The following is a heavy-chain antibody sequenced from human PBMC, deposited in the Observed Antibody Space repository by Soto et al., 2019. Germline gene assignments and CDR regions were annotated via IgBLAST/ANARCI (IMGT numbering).Heavy chain of an antibody. CDR3: ARHNYGSGSTYFDY. CDR1: GGSISSYY. V-gene: IGHV4-59*08. D-gene: IGHD3-10*01. Sequence: QVQLQESGPGLVKPSETLSLTCTVSGGSISSYYWSWIRQPPGKGLEWIGYINYSGGNNYNPSLKRRVTKPVDTSKNQFSLKRNSMTAADTAGYCCARHNYGSGSTYFDYWGQGTLVTVSS. J-gene: IGHJ4*02. CDR2: INYSGGN.